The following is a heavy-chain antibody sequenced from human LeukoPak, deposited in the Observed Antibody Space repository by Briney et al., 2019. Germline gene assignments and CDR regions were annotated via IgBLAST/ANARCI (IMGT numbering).Heavy chain of an antibody. D-gene: IGHD1-26*01. J-gene: IGHJ3*02. Sequence: GESLRLSCTASGFTLSNSGMSWVRQAPGKGLEWVSGIPGSGGNTYYADSVRGRCTISRDNSKNTLYLQMNSLRAEDTAVYYCAKSYSGNYNDAFGIWGQGTMVTVSS. CDR1: GFTLSNSG. CDR2: IPGSGGNT. CDR3: AKSYSGNYNDAFGI. V-gene: IGHV3-23*01.